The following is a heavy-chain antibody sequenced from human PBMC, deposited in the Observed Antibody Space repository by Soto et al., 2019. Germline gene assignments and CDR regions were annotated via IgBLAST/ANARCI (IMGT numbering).Heavy chain of an antibody. CDR2: INTGNGYT. Sequence: QVQLVQSAAEEKKPGASVKVSCKASGYTFSSYPIYWVRQAPGQSLEWMGWINTGNGYTKYSQKFQAIVTISRDTSASTVYLQLSSLRSADTAVYYCARDRGGYCAGGSCSEAWFDPWGQGTLVTVSS. J-gene: IGHJ5*02. CDR3: ARDRGGYCAGGSCSEAWFDP. V-gene: IGHV1-3*05. D-gene: IGHD2-15*01. CDR1: GYTFSSYP.